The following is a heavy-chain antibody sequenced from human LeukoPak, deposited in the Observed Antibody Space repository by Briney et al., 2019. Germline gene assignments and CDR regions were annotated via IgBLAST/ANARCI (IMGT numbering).Heavy chain of an antibody. CDR3: ARWGGYCSSTSCYTEYYFDY. V-gene: IGHV3-74*01. Sequence: QPGGSLRLSCAASGFTFSDYWMHWVRQAPGKGLVWVSRINSDGSTTNYADSVKGRFTISRDNAKNTLYLQMNSLRAEDTALYYCARWGGYCSSTSCYTEYYFDYWGQGTLVTVSS. J-gene: IGHJ4*02. CDR1: GFTFSDYW. CDR2: INSDGSTT. D-gene: IGHD2-2*02.